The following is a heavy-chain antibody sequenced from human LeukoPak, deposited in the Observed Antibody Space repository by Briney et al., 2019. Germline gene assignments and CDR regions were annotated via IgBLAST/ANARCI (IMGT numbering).Heavy chain of an antibody. CDR3: ARELGSSIYYYYGMDV. D-gene: IGHD6-6*01. J-gene: IGHJ6*02. V-gene: IGHV1-69*04. CDR2: IIPILGIA. CDR1: GGTFSSYA. Sequence: SVTVSCTASGGTFSSYAISWVRQAPGQGLEWMGRIIPILGIANYAQKFQGRVTITADKSTSTAYMELSSLRSEDTAVYYCARELGSSIYYYYGMDVWGQGTTVTVSS.